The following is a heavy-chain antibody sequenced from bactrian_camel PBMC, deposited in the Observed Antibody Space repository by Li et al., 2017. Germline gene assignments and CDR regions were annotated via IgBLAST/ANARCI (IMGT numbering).Heavy chain of an antibody. CDR3: AAGRADRWACDDHSTYNH. D-gene: IGHD7*01. CDR2: ITYGGSIT. Sequence: VQLVESGGGLVQPGGSLRLSCAASGFAFTTAMSWVRQGSGKGLESVAVITYGGSITYYTDPVKGRFTISHGRTTDTVFLQMNNLKPEDTATYYCAAGRADRWACDDHSTYNHWGQGTQVTVS. CDR1: GFAFTTA. V-gene: IGHV3S40*01. J-gene: IGHJ4*01.